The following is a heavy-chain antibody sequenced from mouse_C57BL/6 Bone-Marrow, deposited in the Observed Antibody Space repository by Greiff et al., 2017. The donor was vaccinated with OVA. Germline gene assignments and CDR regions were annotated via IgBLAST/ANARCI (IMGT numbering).Heavy chain of an antibody. V-gene: IGHV1-9*01. CDR1: GYTFTGYW. J-gene: IGHJ4*01. Sequence: VKLQQSGAELMKPGASVKLSCKATGYTFTGYWIEWVKQRPGHGLEWIGEILPGSGSTNYNEKFKGKATFTADTSSNTAYMQLSSLTTEDSAIYYCARRGLYYGSSHGAMDYWGQGTSVTVSS. CDR2: ILPGSGST. D-gene: IGHD1-1*01. CDR3: ARRGLYYGSSHGAMDY.